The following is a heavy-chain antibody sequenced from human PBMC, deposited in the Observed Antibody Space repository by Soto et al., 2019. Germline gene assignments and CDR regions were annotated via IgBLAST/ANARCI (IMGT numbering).Heavy chain of an antibody. CDR2: ISAHNGNT. CDR1: GYTFTSYG. J-gene: IGHJ4*02. Sequence: QVHLVQSGAEVKKPGASVKVSCKGSGYTFTSYGITWVRQAPGQRLEWMGWISAHNGNTDYAQKLQGRVTVTRDTSTSTAYMELRSLRPDDTAVYYCARGRYGDYWGQGALVTVSS. V-gene: IGHV1-18*01. D-gene: IGHD1-1*01. CDR3: ARGRYGDY.